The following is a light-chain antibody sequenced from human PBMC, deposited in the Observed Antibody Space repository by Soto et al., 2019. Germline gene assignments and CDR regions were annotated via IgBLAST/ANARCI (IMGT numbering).Light chain of an antibody. CDR1: SNDVGGYNY. CDR2: EVN. Sequence: QSVLTQPPSASGSPGQSVTISCTGTSNDVGGYNYVSWYQQHPGKAPKLMIYEVNKRPSGVPDRFSGSKSGNTASLTVSGLQAEDEADYYCSSFPVSNSFAFGTGTKVTVL. J-gene: IGLJ1*01. V-gene: IGLV2-8*01. CDR3: SSFPVSNSFA.